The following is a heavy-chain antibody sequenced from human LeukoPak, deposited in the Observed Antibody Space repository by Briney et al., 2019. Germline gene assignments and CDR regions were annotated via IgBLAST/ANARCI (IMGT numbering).Heavy chain of an antibody. CDR3: ARDPNWFDI. J-gene: IGHJ3*02. CDR2: IYSGGIT. D-gene: IGHD1-1*01. Sequence: GGSLRLSCAASGFTVSINSMSWVRQAPGKGLEWVSLIYSGGITYYADSVKGRFTISIDNSKNSLYLQMNSLRAEDTAVYYCARDPNWFDIWGQGTMVTVSS. CDR1: GFTVSINS. V-gene: IGHV3-66*01.